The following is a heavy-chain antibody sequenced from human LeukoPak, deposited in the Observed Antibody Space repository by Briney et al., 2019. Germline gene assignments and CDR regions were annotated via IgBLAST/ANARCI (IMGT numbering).Heavy chain of an antibody. D-gene: IGHD5-24*01. CDR3: ARESVEMATTRGWFDP. CDR1: GFTFSSYA. Sequence: GGSLRLSCAASGFTFSSYAMHWVRQAPGKGLEWVAVVSYDGSNKYYADSVKGRFTISRDNSKNTLYLQMNSLRAEDTAVYYCARESVEMATTRGWFDPWGQGTLVTVSS. CDR2: VSYDGSNK. J-gene: IGHJ5*02. V-gene: IGHV3-30*04.